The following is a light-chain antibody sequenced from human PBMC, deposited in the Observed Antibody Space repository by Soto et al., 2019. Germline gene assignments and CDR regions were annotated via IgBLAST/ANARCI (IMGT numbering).Light chain of an antibody. Sequence: EIVLTQSPGSLSFAPVDISTLSFLSIHIVSSSYLAWYQQKPGQAPRLLIYGAYSRATGIPDRFSSSGSETDFTLTISRLETEDFTVYYCQQYGSSHQTFGGGTNLDSK. CDR3: QQYGSSHQT. V-gene: IGKV3-20*01. CDR2: GAY. J-gene: IGKJ4*01. CDR1: HIVSSSY.